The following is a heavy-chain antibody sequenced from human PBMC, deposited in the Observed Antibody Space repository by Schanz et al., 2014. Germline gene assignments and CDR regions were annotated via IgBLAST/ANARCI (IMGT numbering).Heavy chain of an antibody. CDR1: GYTFPSYG. CDR3: ARYGFRKFGVVYGLAV. CDR2: INVYNGDT. V-gene: IGHV1-18*04. D-gene: IGHD3-3*01. Sequence: QVLLVQSGAEVKQPGASVKVSCKASGYTFPSYGISWVRQAPGQGLEWMGWINVYNGDTKFAKTFQDRVTLTTDTSTSTAYMELRSLRSDDTAVYYCARYGFRKFGVVYGLAVWGQGTTVTVS. J-gene: IGHJ6*02.